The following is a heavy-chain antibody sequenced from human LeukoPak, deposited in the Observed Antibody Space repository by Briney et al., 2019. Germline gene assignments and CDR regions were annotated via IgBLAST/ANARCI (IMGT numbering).Heavy chain of an antibody. Sequence: ASVKVSCKASGYTFTNYGISWARQVPGQGLEWMGWISANNGHTNYAQKLQGRVTMTTDTSTNTAYMELRSLRSDDTAVYYCARANDYDFWTAYTYWGQGTLVTVSS. CDR3: ARANDYDFWTAYTY. V-gene: IGHV1-18*01. J-gene: IGHJ4*02. D-gene: IGHD3-3*01. CDR1: GYTFTNYG. CDR2: ISANNGHT.